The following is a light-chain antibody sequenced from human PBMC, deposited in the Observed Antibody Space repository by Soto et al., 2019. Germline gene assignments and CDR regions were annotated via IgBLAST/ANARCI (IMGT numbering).Light chain of an antibody. CDR3: QQRSNWPPIT. J-gene: IGKJ5*01. V-gene: IGKV3-11*01. CDR2: DAS. Sequence: EVVLTQSPATLSLSPGERATLSYRASQSVSNYLDWFQQKPGQAPRLLIYDASNRATGIPARFSGSGSGTDFTLTISSLEPEDFAVYYCQQRSNWPPITFGQGTRLEIK. CDR1: QSVSNY.